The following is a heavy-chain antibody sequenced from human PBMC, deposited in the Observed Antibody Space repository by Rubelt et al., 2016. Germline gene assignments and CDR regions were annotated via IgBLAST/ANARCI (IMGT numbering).Heavy chain of an antibody. CDR1: GYTLTELS. Sequence: QVQLVQSGAEVKKPGASVKVSCKVSGYTLTELSMHWVRQAPGKGLEWMGGFDPEDGETIYAHKFQGRVTMTADTSTDTAYMELSSLRSEDTAVYYCATVSCSGGSCYSLSLGYWGQGTLVTVSS. CDR2: FDPEDGET. D-gene: IGHD2-15*01. V-gene: IGHV1-24*01. CDR3: ATVSCSGGSCYSLSLGY. J-gene: IGHJ4*02.